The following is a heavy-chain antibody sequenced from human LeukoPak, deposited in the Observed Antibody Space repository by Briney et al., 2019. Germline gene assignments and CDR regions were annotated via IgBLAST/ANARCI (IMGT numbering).Heavy chain of an antibody. CDR2: INPNSGGT. Sequence: ASVKVSCKASGYTFTGYYIHWVRQAPGQGLEWMGWINPNSGGTNYAQKFQGRVTMTRDTSISTAYMELSRLRSDDTAVYYCARGGLLWFGGLLYGDYWGQGTLVTVSS. J-gene: IGHJ4*02. CDR3: ARGGLLWFGGLLYGDY. V-gene: IGHV1-2*02. CDR1: GYTFTGYY. D-gene: IGHD3-10*01.